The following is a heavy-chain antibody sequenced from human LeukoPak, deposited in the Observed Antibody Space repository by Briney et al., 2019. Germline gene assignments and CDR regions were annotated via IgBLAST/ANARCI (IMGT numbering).Heavy chain of an antibody. Sequence: GGSLRLSCAASGFTFSSYGMHWVRQAPGKGLEWVSVIYSGGSTSYADSVKGRFTISRDNSKNTLYLQMNSLRAEDTAVYYCARSAYYYGSGSYSPIGYWGQGTLVTVSS. D-gene: IGHD3-10*01. CDR3: ARSAYYYGSGSYSPIGY. V-gene: IGHV3-53*01. CDR1: GFTFSSYG. CDR2: IYSGGST. J-gene: IGHJ4*02.